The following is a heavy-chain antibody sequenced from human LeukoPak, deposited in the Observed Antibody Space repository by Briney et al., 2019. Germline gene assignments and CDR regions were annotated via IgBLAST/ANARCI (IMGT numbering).Heavy chain of an antibody. CDR2: IRYDGSNK. CDR3: ARAGRGYSYGYSDY. J-gene: IGHJ4*02. D-gene: IGHD5-18*01. V-gene: IGHV3-30*02. CDR1: GFTFSSYG. Sequence: PGGSLRLSCAASGFTFSSYGMHWVRQAPGKGLEWVAFIRYDGSNKYYADSVKGRFTISRDNSKNTLYLQMNSLRAEDTAVYYCARAGRGYSYGYSDYWGQGTLVTVSS.